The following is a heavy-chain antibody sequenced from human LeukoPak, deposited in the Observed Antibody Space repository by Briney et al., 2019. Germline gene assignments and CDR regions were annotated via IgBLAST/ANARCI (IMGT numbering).Heavy chain of an antibody. Sequence: SETLSLTCAVYGGSFSGYYWSWIRQPPGQGLEWIGEINHSGSTNYNPSLKSRVTISVDTSKNQFSLKLSSVTAADTAVYYCARGGYCTNGVCHFDYWGQGTLVTVSS. D-gene: IGHD2-8*01. V-gene: IGHV4-34*01. CDR1: GGSFSGYY. CDR2: INHSGST. J-gene: IGHJ4*02. CDR3: ARGGYCTNGVCHFDY.